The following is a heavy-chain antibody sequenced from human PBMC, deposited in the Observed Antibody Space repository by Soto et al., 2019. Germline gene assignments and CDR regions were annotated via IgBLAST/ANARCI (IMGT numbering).Heavy chain of an antibody. CDR2: IIPIFGTA. CDR3: ARVSRVNYYDSSGYSPTPFDY. D-gene: IGHD3-22*01. Sequence: ASVKVSCKASGGTFSSYAISWVRQAPGQGLEWMGGIIPIFGTANYAQKFQGRVTITADESTSTAYMELSSLRSEDTAVYYCARVSRVNYYDSSGYSPTPFDYWGQGTLVTVSS. CDR1: GGTFSSYA. J-gene: IGHJ4*02. V-gene: IGHV1-69*13.